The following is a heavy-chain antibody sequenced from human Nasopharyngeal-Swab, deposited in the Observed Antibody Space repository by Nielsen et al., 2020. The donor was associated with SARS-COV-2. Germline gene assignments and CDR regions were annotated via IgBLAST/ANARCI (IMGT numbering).Heavy chain of an antibody. Sequence: GESLKISCAASGFTFSSYAISWVRQAPGKGLEWVSVISGSDYSTYYADSVKGRFTISRDNSKNTVSLQMNSLRVGDTAMYYCAKDRDSGDDSDDYYHYYGMDVWGQGTTVTVSS. V-gene: IGHV3-23*01. CDR1: GFTFSSYA. CDR2: ISGSDYST. J-gene: IGHJ6*02. CDR3: AKDRDSGDDSDDYYHYYGMDV. D-gene: IGHD5-12*01.